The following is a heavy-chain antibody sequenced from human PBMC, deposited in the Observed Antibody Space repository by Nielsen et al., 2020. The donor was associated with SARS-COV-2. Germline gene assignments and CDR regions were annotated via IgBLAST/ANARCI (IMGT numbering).Heavy chain of an antibody. J-gene: IGHJ4*02. Sequence: DSVKGRFTISRDNAKNSLYLQMSSLTDDDTSVYYCAREWNWDDAFDYWGQGTLVTVSS. CDR3: AREWNWDDAFDY. V-gene: IGHV3-48*02. D-gene: IGHD1-1*01.